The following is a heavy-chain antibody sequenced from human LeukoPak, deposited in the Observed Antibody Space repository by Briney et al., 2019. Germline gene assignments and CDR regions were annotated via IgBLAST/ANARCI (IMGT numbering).Heavy chain of an antibody. CDR3: AELGITMIGGV. CDR1: GFTVSDNN. Sequence: GGSLRLSCAASGFTVSDNNMGWVRQAPGKGLECVSLLYSGGNTYYADSVKGRFTISRDNAKNSLYLQMNSLRAEDTAVYYCAELGITMIGGVWGKGTTVTISS. D-gene: IGHD3-10*02. V-gene: IGHV3-53*01. J-gene: IGHJ6*04. CDR2: LYSGGNT.